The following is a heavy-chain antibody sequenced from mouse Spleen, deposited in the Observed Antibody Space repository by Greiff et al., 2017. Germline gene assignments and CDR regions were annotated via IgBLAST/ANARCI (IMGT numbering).Heavy chain of an antibody. V-gene: IGHV14-1*01. CDR1: GFNIKDYY. J-gene: IGHJ3*01. D-gene: IGHD1-1*01. CDR3: ILYYYGSSPAWFAY. CDR2: IDPEDGDT. Sequence: EVQRVESGAELVRPGASVKLSCTASGFNIKDYYMHWVKQRPEQGLEWIGRIDPEDGDTEYAPKFQGKATMTADTSSNTAYLQLSSLTSEDTAVYYCILYYYGSSPAWFAYWGQGTLVTVSA.